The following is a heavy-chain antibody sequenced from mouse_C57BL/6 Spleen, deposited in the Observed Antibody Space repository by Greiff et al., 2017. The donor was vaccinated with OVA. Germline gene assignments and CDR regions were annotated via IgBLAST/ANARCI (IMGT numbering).Heavy chain of an antibody. V-gene: IGHV1-80*01. CDR1: GYAFSSYW. J-gene: IGHJ2*01. D-gene: IGHD1-1*01. CDR3: ARQGPYYYGSSSYYFDY. Sequence: VKLQESGAELVKPGASVKISCKASGYAFSSYWMNWVKQRPGKGLEWIGQIYPGDGDTNYNGKFKGKATLTADKSSSTAYMQLSSLTSEDSAVYFCARQGPYYYGSSSYYFDYWGQGTTLTVSS. CDR2: IYPGDGDT.